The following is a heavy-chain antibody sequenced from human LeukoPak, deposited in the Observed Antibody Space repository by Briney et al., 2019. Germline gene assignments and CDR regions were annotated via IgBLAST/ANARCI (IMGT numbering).Heavy chain of an antibody. CDR3: ARHWETSSWYVDY. CDR2: IYYSGST. D-gene: IGHD6-13*01. Sequence: SETLSLTCSVSGGSISTYYWSWIRQPPGKGLEWIGYIYYSGSTNYNPSLKSRVAISVDTSKNQFSLKLSSVTAADTAVYYCARHWETSSWYVDYWGQGTLVTVSS. CDR1: GGSISTYY. J-gene: IGHJ4*02. V-gene: IGHV4-59*08.